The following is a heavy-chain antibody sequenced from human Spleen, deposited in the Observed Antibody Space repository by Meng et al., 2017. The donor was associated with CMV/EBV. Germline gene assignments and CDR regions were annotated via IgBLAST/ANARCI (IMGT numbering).Heavy chain of an antibody. Sequence: FTFSNYWMSWVRQAPGKGLEWVAHIIQDGSEKYYVDSVKGRFTISRDNAKNSLYLQMNSLRAEDTALYYCARDSSTSWYSFSGDFDYWGQGSLVTVSS. V-gene: IGHV3-7*01. CDR1: FTFSNYW. D-gene: IGHD2-2*01. J-gene: IGHJ4*02. CDR2: IIQDGSEK. CDR3: ARDSSTSWYSFSGDFDY.